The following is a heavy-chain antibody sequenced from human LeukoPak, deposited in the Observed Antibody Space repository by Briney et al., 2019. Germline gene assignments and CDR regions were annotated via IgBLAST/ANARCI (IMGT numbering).Heavy chain of an antibody. J-gene: IGHJ4*02. CDR1: GGSISSSSYY. V-gene: IGHV4-39*01. Sequence: PSETLSLTCTVSGGSISSSSYYWGWIRQPPGKGLEWNGSIYYSGSTYYNPSLKSRVTISVDTSKNQFSLKLSSVTAADTAVYYCARYQGYCSGGSCYHYFDYWGQGTLVTVS. CDR2: IYYSGST. D-gene: IGHD2-15*01. CDR3: ARYQGYCSGGSCYHYFDY.